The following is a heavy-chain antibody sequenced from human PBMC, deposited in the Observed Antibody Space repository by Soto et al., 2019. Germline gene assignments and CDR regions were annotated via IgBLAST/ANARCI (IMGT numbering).Heavy chain of an antibody. D-gene: IGHD1-1*01. Sequence: QVQLQESGPGLVKPSQTLSLTCTVSGGSISSGGYYWSWIRQHPGKGLEWIGYIYYSGSTYYNPSQKSPVIPSVDKSKNRFSLKLSSVTAADTAVYYCARDTGISVPYYFDYWGQGTLVTVSS. CDR2: IYYSGST. J-gene: IGHJ4*02. CDR1: GGSISSGGYY. V-gene: IGHV4-31*01. CDR3: ARDTGISVPYYFDY.